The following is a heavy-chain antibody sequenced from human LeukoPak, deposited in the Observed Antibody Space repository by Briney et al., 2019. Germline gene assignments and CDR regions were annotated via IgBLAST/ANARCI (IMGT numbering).Heavy chain of an antibody. CDR2: ISAYNGNT. CDR1: GYTFTSYG. Sequence: ASVTVSCKASGYTFTSYGISWVRQAPGQGLEWMGWISAYNGNTNYAQKLQGRVTMTTDTSTSTAYMELRSLRSDDTAVYYCARYYIAVAGREDFDHWGQGTLVTVSS. J-gene: IGHJ4*02. CDR3: ARYYIAVAGREDFDH. V-gene: IGHV1-18*01. D-gene: IGHD6-19*01.